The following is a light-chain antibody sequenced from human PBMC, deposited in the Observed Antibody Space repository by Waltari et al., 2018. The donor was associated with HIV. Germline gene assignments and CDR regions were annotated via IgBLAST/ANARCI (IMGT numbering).Light chain of an antibody. CDR1: ENINKY. J-gene: IGKJ4*01. CDR2: GAF. V-gene: IGKV1-39*01. Sequence: IQMTQSPSALSASVGDRITISCRASENINKYLNWYQQRPGKSPKLLIYGAFSLQPGVPSRFSAIGTGTDFNLIIRNLQPEDVALYFCQQSSVTPLTFGGGTRVDIK. CDR3: QQSSVTPLT.